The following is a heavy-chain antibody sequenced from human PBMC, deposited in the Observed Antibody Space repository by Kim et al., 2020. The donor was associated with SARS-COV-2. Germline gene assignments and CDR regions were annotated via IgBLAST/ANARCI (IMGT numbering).Heavy chain of an antibody. J-gene: IGHJ4*02. D-gene: IGHD3-10*01. V-gene: IGHV4-59*01. CDR3: ARSGTYASGYFDY. CDR1: GGSISGYY. Sequence: SETLSLTCTVSGGSISGYYWSWIRQPPGKGLEWIGYIYYSGSSNYNPSLKSRVTISVDTSKNQFSLKVNSVTAADTAVYYCARSGTYASGYFDYWGQGTLVTVAS. CDR2: IYYSGSS.